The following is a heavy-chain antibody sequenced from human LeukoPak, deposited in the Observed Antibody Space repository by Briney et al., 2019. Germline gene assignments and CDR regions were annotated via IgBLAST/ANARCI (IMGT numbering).Heavy chain of an antibody. CDR3: AKLPADSSDTN. J-gene: IGHJ4*02. V-gene: IGHV3-23*01. CDR2: ISGSADST. CDR1: GFTFSNYA. Sequence: GGSLRLSCAGSGFTFSNYAMSWVRQAPGKGLEWVSAISGSADSTYYADSAKGRFTISRDNSKNTLFLRMDSLRVDDTAMYYCAKLPADSSDTNWGQGTLVTVSS. D-gene: IGHD6-19*01.